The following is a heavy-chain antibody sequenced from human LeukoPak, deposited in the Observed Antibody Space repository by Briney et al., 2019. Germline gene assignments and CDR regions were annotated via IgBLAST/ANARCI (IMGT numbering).Heavy chain of an antibody. CDR2: IHYSGYT. D-gene: IGHD3-10*01. V-gene: IGHV4-59*01. J-gene: IGHJ6*03. CDR1: GTSINNYY. Sequence: SETLSLTCTVSGTSINNYYWSWIRQPPGKGLEGIGYIHYSGYTNSNPSLKSRVTISVDTSKKQFSLKVTSVTAADTAVYYCARVEEGYGSGRRENYYYYYMDVWGKGTTVTISS. CDR3: ARVEEGYGSGRRENYYYYYMDV.